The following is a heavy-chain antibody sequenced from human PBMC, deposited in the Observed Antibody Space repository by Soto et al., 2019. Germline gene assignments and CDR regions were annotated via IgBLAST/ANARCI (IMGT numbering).Heavy chain of an antibody. J-gene: IGHJ3*02. CDR1: GGSISNKY. CDR2: MSSSGVT. D-gene: IGHD6-19*01. CDR3: ARALDSSGWYGDDAFDI. V-gene: IGHV4-4*07. Sequence: AETLSLTCTVSGGSISNKYWSWIRQPAGKGLEWIGRMSSSGVTNYSPSFKSRVTMSVDMSKNQFSLKLSSVTATDAAVYYCARALDSSGWYGDDAFDIWGQGTMVTVSS.